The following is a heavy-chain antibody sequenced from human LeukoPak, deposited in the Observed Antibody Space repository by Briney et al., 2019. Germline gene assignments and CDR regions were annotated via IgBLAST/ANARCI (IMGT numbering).Heavy chain of an antibody. Sequence: VSVKVSCKASGYTFTGYYMHWVRQAPGQGLEWMGWINPNSGGTNYAQKFQGRVTMTRDTSISTAYMELSRLRSDDTAVYYCARERGYYDILTGSPPSYYFDYWGQGTLVTVSS. CDR1: GYTFTGYY. V-gene: IGHV1-2*02. J-gene: IGHJ4*02. D-gene: IGHD3-9*01. CDR3: ARERGYYDILTGSPPSYYFDY. CDR2: INPNSGGT.